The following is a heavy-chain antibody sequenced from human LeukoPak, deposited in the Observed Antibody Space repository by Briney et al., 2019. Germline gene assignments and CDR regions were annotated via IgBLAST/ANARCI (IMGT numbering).Heavy chain of an antibody. CDR1: GGSISSYY. J-gene: IGHJ6*03. D-gene: IGHD1-26*01. CDR2: IYCSGST. CDR3: AREGAPTSYYYYMDV. Sequence: KPSETLSLTCTVSGGSISSYYWSWIRQPPGKGLEWVGYIYCSGSTNYNPSLKSRVTISVDTSKNQFFLKLSSVTAAERAVYYCAREGAPTSYYYYMDVWGKGTTVTVSS. V-gene: IGHV4-59*01.